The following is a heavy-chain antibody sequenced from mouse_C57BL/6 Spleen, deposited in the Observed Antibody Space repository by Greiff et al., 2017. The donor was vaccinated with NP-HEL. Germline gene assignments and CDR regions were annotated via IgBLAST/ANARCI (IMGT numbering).Heavy chain of an antibody. CDR1: GFTFSSYA. V-gene: IGHV5-4*01. CDR3: ARDRDRGYAMDY. CDR2: ISDGGSYT. D-gene: IGHD2-14*01. J-gene: IGHJ4*01. Sequence: EVQLVESGGGLVKPGGSLKFSCAASGFTFSSYAMSWVRQTPEKRLEWVATISDGGSYTYYPDNVKGRFTISRDNAKNNLYLQMSHLKSEDTAMYYCARDRDRGYAMDYWGQGTSVTVSS.